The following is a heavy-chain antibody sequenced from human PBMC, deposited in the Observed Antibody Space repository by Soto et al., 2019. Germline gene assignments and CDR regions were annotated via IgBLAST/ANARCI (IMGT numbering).Heavy chain of an antibody. CDR1: GGSVSSGGYY. D-gene: IGHD3-22*01. CDR2: IYYGGST. Sequence: SETLSLTCTVSGGSVSSGGYYWSWIRQHPGKGLEWIGYIYYGGSTYYNPSLKSRATISGDTSKNQFSLKLSSVTAADTAVYYCARGGYYYENSGQNAYDYWGQGILVTVSS. V-gene: IGHV4-31*03. CDR3: ARGGYYYENSGQNAYDY. J-gene: IGHJ4*01.